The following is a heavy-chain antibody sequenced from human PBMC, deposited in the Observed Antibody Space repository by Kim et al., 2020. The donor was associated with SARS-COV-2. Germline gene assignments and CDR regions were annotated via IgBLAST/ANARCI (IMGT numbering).Heavy chain of an antibody. Sequence: SEPLSLTCAVSGGSISSSNWWSWVRQPPGKGLGWIGEIYHSGSTNYNPSLKSRVTISVDKSKNQFSLKLSSVTAADTAVYYCARAGPKAAAVRGAVYYFDYWGQGTLVTVSS. CDR3: ARAGPKAAAVRGAVYYFDY. CDR1: GGSISSSNW. V-gene: IGHV4-4*02. D-gene: IGHD6-13*01. J-gene: IGHJ4*02. CDR2: IYHSGST.